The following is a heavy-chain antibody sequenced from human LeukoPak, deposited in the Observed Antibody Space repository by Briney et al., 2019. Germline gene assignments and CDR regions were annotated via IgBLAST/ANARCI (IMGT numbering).Heavy chain of an antibody. V-gene: IGHV3-23*01. CDR2: ISGSGGST. Sequence: GGTLRLSCAASGFTFSSYGMSWVRQAPGKGLEWASAISGSGGSTYYADSVKGRFTISRDNSKNTLYLQMNSLRAEDTAVYYCAKAQWIQLWLSTDRGQGTLVTVSS. CDR3: AKAQWIQLWLSTD. D-gene: IGHD5-18*01. J-gene: IGHJ4*02. CDR1: GFTFSSYG.